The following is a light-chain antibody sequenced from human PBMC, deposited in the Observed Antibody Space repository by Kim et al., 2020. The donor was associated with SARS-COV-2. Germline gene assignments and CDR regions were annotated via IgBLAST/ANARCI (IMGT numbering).Light chain of an antibody. V-gene: IGKV1-8*01. CDR2: AAS. CDR3: RQYCSYPIT. Sequence: AIRMTQSPSSFSASTGDRVTITCRASQDISSYLAWYQQKPGEAPKLLIYAASTLQSGVPSRFSGSGSGTDFTLTISCLQSEDFATYYCRQYCSYPITFGQGARREIK. J-gene: IGKJ5*01. CDR1: QDISSY.